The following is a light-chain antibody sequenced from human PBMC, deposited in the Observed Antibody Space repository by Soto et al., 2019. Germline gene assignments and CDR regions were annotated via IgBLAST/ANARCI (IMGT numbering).Light chain of an antibody. CDR1: QSVDNN. Sequence: EIVMTQSPVALSASPGDSATLSYRASQSVDNNVAWYQQKPGQAPRLLIVGSFARATGIPARFSGSGSGSEFTLTISRLEPEDFAVYYCQQYYNWPPRVTFGQGTRLE. V-gene: IGKV3-15*01. CDR3: QQYYNWPPRVT. CDR2: GSF. J-gene: IGKJ5*01.